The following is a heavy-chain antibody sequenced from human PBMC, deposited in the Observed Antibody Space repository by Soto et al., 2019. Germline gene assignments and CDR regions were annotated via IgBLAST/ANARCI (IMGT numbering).Heavy chain of an antibody. D-gene: IGHD3-16*02. V-gene: IGHV4-31*03. CDR1: GGSISSGGYY. Sequence: QVQLQESGPGLVKPSQTLSLTCTVSGGSISSGGYYWSWIRQHPGKGLEWIGYIYYSGSTYYNPSLKSRVTISVDTSKNQFSLKLSSVTAADTAVYYCAGGAPDDYIWGSYRYKGYFQHWGQGTLVTVSS. J-gene: IGHJ1*01. CDR2: IYYSGST. CDR3: AGGAPDDYIWGSYRYKGYFQH.